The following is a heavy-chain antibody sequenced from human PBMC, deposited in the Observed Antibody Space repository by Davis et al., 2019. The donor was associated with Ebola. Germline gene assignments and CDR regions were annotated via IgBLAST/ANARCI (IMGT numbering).Heavy chain of an antibody. CDR3: ARSKGYTDA. V-gene: IGHV3-21*06. Sequence: GGSLRLSCAASGFTFSIYSMNWVRPAPVLXXXXFSSFSSSCHYIYYADSVKGRFTISRDNAQNSLYLQMNSLRAEDTAIYFSARSKGYTDAWGQGILVTVSS. J-gene: IGHJ5*02. D-gene: IGHD1-1*01. CDR1: GFTFSIYS. CDR2: FSSSCHYI.